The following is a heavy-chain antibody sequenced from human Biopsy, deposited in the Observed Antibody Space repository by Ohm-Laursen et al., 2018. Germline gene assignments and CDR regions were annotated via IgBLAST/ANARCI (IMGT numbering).Heavy chain of an antibody. CDR1: GDSVSSNRAA. D-gene: IGHD2-21*02. V-gene: IGHV6-1*01. CDR2: TFYRAKWYT. Sequence: QTLSLTCAISGDSVSSNRAAWNWIRQSPSRGLEWLGRTFYRAKWYTDFAVSVKSRITLTPDSSTNQFSLQLNSVTPDDTAVYYCAGSGSDSLNYYFDFWGQGTLVTVSS. J-gene: IGHJ4*02. CDR3: AGSGSDSLNYYFDF.